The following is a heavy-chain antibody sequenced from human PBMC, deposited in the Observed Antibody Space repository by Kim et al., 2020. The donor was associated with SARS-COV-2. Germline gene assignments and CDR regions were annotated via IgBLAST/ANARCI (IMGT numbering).Heavy chain of an antibody. D-gene: IGHD1-1*01. CDR2: INEDASEM. V-gene: IGHV3-7*01. J-gene: IGHJ1*01. CDR1: GFAFNTHW. CDR3: AQKGDNWYKRYFQH. Sequence: GGSLRLSCAASGFAFNTHWMGWVRDAPGKRLEWVADINEDASEMFYLDSVKGRFTISRDNVKDSLYLQMNSLTAEDTGVYYCAQKGDNWYKRYFQHWGQGTPVTVSS.